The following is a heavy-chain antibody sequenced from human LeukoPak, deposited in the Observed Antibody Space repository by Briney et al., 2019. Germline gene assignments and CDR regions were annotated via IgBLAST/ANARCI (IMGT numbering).Heavy chain of an antibody. CDR1: GGSISSYY. D-gene: IGHD4-17*01. CDR2: IYYSGST. J-gene: IGHJ4*02. CDR3: AREHGDYSFTF. V-gene: IGHV4-59*06. Sequence: SETLSLTCTVSGGSISSYYWSWIRQHPGKGLEWIGYIYYSGSTYYNPSLKSRVTISVDTSKNQFSLKLSSVTAADTAVYYCAREHGDYSFTFWGQGTLVTVSS.